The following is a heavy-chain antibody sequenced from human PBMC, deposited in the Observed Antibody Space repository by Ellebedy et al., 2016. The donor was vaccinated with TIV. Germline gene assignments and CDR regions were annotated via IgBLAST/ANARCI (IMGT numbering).Heavy chain of an antibody. CDR1: GFTFSSYA. J-gene: IGHJ5*02. V-gene: IGHV4-34*01. Sequence: MPGGSLRLSCAASGFTFSSYAMSWVRQPPGKGLEWIGEINHSGSTNYNPSLKSRVTISVDTSKNQFSLKLSSVTAADTAVYYCARGKGDPGSTYYDFWSGYSDNWFDPWGQGTLVTVSS. CDR2: INHSGST. D-gene: IGHD3-3*01. CDR3: ARGKGDPGSTYYDFWSGYSDNWFDP.